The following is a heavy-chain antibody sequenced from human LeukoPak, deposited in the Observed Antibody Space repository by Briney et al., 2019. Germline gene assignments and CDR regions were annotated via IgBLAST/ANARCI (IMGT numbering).Heavy chain of an antibody. CDR3: ARAEWPEAFDI. Sequence: GGSLRLSCAASGFTFSSYAMSWVRQAPGKGLEEVSAISGRDGSTYYADSVKGRFTISRDNSKNTLYLQMDSLRAEDTAVYYCARAEWPEAFDIWGQGTMVTVSS. D-gene: IGHD2-8*01. CDR1: GFTFSSYA. J-gene: IGHJ3*02. CDR2: ISGRDGST. V-gene: IGHV3-23*01.